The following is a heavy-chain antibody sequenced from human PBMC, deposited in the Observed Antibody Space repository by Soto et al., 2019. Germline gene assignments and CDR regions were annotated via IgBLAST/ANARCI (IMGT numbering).Heavy chain of an antibody. V-gene: IGHV3-33*01. D-gene: IGHD3-3*01. CDR2: IWYDGSNK. CDR3: ARDYYEVWSGYYPNWFDP. CDR1: GFTFSSYG. J-gene: IGHJ5*02. Sequence: GGSLRLSCAASGFTFSSYGMHWVRQAPGKGLEWVAVIWYDGSNKYYADSVKGRFTISRDNSKNTLYLQMNSLRAEDTAVYYCARDYYEVWSGYYPNWFDPWGQGTLVTVSS.